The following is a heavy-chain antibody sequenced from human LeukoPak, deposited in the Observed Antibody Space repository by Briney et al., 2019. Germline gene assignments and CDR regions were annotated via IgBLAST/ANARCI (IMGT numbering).Heavy chain of an antibody. CDR1: AGTFSSYA. Sequence: GASVKVSCKASAGTFSSYAISWVRQAPGQGLEWMGRIIPILGIANYAQKFQGRVTITADKSTSTAYMELSSLRYEDTAVYYCARDHGSDNYYTDYWGQGTLVTVSS. V-gene: IGHV1-69*04. J-gene: IGHJ4*02. D-gene: IGHD2-21*02. CDR3: ARDHGSDNYYTDY. CDR2: IIPILGIA.